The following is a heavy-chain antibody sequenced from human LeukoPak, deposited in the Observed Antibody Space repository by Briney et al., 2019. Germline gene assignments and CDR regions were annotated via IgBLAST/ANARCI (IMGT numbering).Heavy chain of an antibody. J-gene: IGHJ4*02. V-gene: IGHV3-9*01. Sequence: GGSLRLSCAASGFTFDDYAMHWVRQAPGKGLEWVSGISWNSGSIGYADSVKGRFTISRDNAKNSLYLQMNSLRAEDTALYYCAKGRADYDYVWGSYRPSAFDYWGQGTLVTVSS. CDR1: GFTFDDYA. CDR2: ISWNSGSI. D-gene: IGHD3-16*02. CDR3: AKGRADYDYVWGSYRPSAFDY.